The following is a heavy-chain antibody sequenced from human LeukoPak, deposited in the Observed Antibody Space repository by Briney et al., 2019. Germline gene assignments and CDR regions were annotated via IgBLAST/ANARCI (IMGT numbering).Heavy chain of an antibody. CDR3: ARQGLYYYGSGSYAFDAFDI. Sequence: SQTLSLTCTVSGGSISSGGYYWSWIRRHPGKGLEWIGYIYYSGSTYYNPSLKSRVTISVDTSKNQFSLKLSSVTAADTAVYYCARQGLYYYGSGSYAFDAFDIWGQGTMVTVSS. CDR2: IYYSGST. D-gene: IGHD3-10*01. V-gene: IGHV4-31*03. CDR1: GGSISSGGYY. J-gene: IGHJ3*02.